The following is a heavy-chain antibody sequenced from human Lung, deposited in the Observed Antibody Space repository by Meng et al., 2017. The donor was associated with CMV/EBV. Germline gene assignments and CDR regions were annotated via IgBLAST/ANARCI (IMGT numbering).Heavy chain of an antibody. D-gene: IGHD3-9*01. Sequence: AXVXVSXXTSGYTFTTYYIHWVRQAPGQGLEWMGIINPRHGGTAYAHKFQGRVTMTRDTSTSTAYMELSSLRSEDTAVYYCARARYFDWLGFDPWGQGTLVTVSS. CDR1: GYTFTTYY. V-gene: IGHV1-46*01. CDR2: INPRHGGT. J-gene: IGHJ5*02. CDR3: ARARYFDWLGFDP.